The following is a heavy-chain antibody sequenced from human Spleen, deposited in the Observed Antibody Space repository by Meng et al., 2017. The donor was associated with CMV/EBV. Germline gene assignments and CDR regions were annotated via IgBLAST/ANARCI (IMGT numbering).Heavy chain of an antibody. CDR3: VRDRNYGVYLGSDY. Sequence: SLKISCVASGFIFDDYAMHWVRQAPGKGLEWVSGISWNSANIGYADSVKGRFTISRDNAKNSLYLQMDNLGTEDTALYYCVRDRNYGVYLGSDYWGQGTLVTVS. CDR2: ISWNSANI. CDR1: GFIFDDYA. J-gene: IGHJ4*02. D-gene: IGHD4-17*01. V-gene: IGHV3-9*01.